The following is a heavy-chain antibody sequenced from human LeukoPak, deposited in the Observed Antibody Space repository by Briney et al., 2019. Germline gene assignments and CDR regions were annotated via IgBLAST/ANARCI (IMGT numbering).Heavy chain of an antibody. CDR3: ARQGGGPYSGSPLDF. Sequence: ASVKVSCKTSGYSFTSYAVHWVRQAPGQRPEWMGWINVVNGDTRYSQNFQGRVTISRDTSATTVYMELRSLRSEDTVIYYCARQGGGPYSGSPLDFWGQGTLVTVSS. J-gene: IGHJ4*02. D-gene: IGHD1-26*01. CDR2: INVVNGDT. CDR1: GYSFTSYA. V-gene: IGHV1-3*01.